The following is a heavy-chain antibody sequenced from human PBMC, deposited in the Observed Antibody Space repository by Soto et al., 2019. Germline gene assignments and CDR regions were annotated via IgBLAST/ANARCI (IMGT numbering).Heavy chain of an antibody. D-gene: IGHD3-10*01. CDR1: GYTFTSYG. CDR2: ISAYNGNT. J-gene: IGHJ3*02. V-gene: IGHV1-18*01. Sequence: ASVKVSCKASGYTFTSYGISCVRQAPGQGLEWRGWISAYNGNTNYAQKLHGRVTMTTDTSTSTAYMELRSLRSDDAAVYYCARAITMVRGVLFDIWGQGTMVTV. CDR3: ARAITMVRGVLFDI.